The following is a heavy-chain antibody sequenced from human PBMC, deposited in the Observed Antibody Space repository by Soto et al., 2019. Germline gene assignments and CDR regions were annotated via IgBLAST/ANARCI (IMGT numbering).Heavy chain of an antibody. V-gene: IGHV3-30*18. CDR3: GETFYSSVGFGG. CDR1: GFTFSSYG. Sequence: QVQLVESGGGVVQPGRSLRLSCAASGFTFSSYGMHWVRQAPGKGLEWVAVISYDGSNKYYADSVKGRFTISRDNSKNTLVLQMNRPGGRDTAVYLRGETFYSSVGFGGWGQGTLVTVYS. J-gene: IGHJ4*01. D-gene: IGHD6-19*01. CDR2: ISYDGSNK.